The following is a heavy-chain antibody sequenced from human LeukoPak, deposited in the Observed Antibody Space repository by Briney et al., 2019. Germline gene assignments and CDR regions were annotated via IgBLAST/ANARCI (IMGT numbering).Heavy chain of an antibody. V-gene: IGHV4-34*01. Sequence: SETLSLTCAVYGGSFSGYYWSWIRQPPGKGLEWIGEINHSGSTNYHPSLKSRVTISVDTSKNQFSLKLSSVTAADTAVYYCARGPGVVPDSLNWFDPWGQGTLATVSS. D-gene: IGHD2-2*01. CDR1: GGSFSGYY. CDR3: ARGPGVVPDSLNWFDP. CDR2: INHSGST. J-gene: IGHJ5*02.